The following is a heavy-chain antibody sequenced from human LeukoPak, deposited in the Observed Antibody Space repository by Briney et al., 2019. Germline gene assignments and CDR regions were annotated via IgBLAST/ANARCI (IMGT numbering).Heavy chain of an antibody. J-gene: IGHJ3*02. CDR1: GFTFSSYA. V-gene: IGHV3-23*01. Sequence: GGSLRLSCVASGFTFSSYAMNWVRQAPGKGLEWVSGISGGGGSTYYTDSVKGRFTISRDNSKNTLFLQMNSLRSEDTAVYYCAKAAYYDFWSGYPAHLDIWGQGTMVTVSS. CDR2: ISGGGGST. CDR3: AKAAYYDFWSGYPAHLDI. D-gene: IGHD3-3*01.